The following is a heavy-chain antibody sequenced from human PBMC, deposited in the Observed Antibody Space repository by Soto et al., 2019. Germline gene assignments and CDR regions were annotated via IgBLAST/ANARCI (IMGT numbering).Heavy chain of an antibody. CDR2: ISYDGSNK. J-gene: IGHJ4*02. Sequence: GGSLRLSCAASRFTFSSYGMHWVRQAPGKGLEWVAVISYDGSNKYYADSVKGRFTISRDNSKNTLYLQMNSLRAEDTAVYYCAKDQSYSSSWYYWGQGTLVTVSS. D-gene: IGHD6-13*01. V-gene: IGHV3-30*18. CDR1: RFTFSSYG. CDR3: AKDQSYSSSWYY.